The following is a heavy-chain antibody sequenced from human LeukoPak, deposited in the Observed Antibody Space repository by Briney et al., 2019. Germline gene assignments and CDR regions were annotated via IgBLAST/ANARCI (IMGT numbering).Heavy chain of an antibody. V-gene: IGHV4-59*01. CDR3: ARGGRGPDAFDI. J-gene: IGHJ3*02. D-gene: IGHD3-10*01. Sequence: PSETLSLTCTVSGGSISSYYWSWIRQPPGKGLEWIGYIYYGGSTNYNPSLKSRVTISVDTSKNQFSLKLSSVTAADTAVYYCARGGRGPDAFDIWGQGTMVTVSS. CDR2: IYYGGST. CDR1: GGSISSYY.